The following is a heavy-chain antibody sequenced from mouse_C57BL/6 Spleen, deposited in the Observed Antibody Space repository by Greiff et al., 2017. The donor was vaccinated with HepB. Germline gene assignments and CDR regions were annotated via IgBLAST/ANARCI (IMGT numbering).Heavy chain of an antibody. D-gene: IGHD1-1*01. Sequence: QVQLKQSGPELVKPGASVKISCKASGYAFSSSWMNWVKQRPGKGLEWIGRIYPGDGDTNYNGKFKGKATLTADKSSSTAYMQLSSLTSEDSAVYFCARGDYYGSSLIFAYWGQGTLVTVSA. CDR1: GYAFSSSW. J-gene: IGHJ3*01. CDR3: ARGDYYGSSLIFAY. V-gene: IGHV1-82*01. CDR2: IYPGDGDT.